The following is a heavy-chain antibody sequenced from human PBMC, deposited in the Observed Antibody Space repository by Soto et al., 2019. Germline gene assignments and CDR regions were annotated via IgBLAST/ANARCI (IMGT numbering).Heavy chain of an antibody. J-gene: IGHJ4*02. Sequence: PSETLSLTCAVSGGSISSGGYSWSWIRQPPGKGLEWIGYIYHSGSTYYNPSLKSRVTISVDTSKNQFSLKLSSVTAADTAVYYCARGKGLLRYFDWFPAYFDYWGQGTLVTVSS. V-gene: IGHV4-30-2*05. D-gene: IGHD3-9*01. CDR3: ARGKGLLRYFDWFPAYFDY. CDR2: IYHSGST. CDR1: GGSISSGGYS.